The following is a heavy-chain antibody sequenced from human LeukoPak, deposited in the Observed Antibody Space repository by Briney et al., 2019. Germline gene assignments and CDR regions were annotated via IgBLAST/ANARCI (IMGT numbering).Heavy chain of an antibody. CDR1: GFIFSKYG. CDR2: IQYDESNK. D-gene: IGHD3-16*01. Sequence: QSGGSLRLSCVASGFIFSKYGMHWVRQAPGRGLEWVAFIQYDESNKYYADSIKGRFALSRDNSKNTLYLQMNSLRAEDTAVYYCTKERRGTYYAFESWGQGTLVTVSS. V-gene: IGHV3-30*02. CDR3: TKERRGTYYAFES. J-gene: IGHJ4*02.